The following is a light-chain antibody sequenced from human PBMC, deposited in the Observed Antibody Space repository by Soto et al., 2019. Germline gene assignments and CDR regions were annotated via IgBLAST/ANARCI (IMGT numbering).Light chain of an antibody. CDR3: KQATQFPWT. J-gene: IGKJ5*01. Sequence: IVMTQTPLSSPVTLGQPASISCRSSQSLVHSDGNTYLSWLQQRPGQPPRLLIYKISNRLSGVPDRFSGSGAGTDFTLKIRGVEAEDVGLYYCKQATQFPWTFGQGTRLEIK. CDR1: QSLVHSDGNTY. CDR2: KIS. V-gene: IGKV2-24*01.